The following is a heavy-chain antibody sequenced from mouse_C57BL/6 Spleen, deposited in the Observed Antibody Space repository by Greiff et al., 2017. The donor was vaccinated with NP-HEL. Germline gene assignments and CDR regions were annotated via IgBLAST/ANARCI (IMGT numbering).Heavy chain of an antibody. CDR3: TRKGIYDYERYYAMDY. CDR1: GYTFTSYW. V-gene: IGHV1-5*01. J-gene: IGHJ4*01. Sequence: EVQLQQSGTVLARPGASVKMSCKTSGYTFTSYWMHWVKQRPGQGLEWIGAIYPGNSDTSYNQKFKGKAKLTAVTPASNAYMELSRLTNEDSAVYYWTRKGIYDYERYYAMDYWGQGTSVTVSS. CDR2: IYPGNSDT. D-gene: IGHD2-4*01.